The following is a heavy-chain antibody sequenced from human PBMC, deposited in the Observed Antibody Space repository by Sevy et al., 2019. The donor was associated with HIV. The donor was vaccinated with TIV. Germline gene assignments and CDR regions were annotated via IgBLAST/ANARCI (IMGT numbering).Heavy chain of an antibody. D-gene: IGHD6-13*01. CDR2: IYYSGST. CDR1: GGSISSYY. Sequence: SETLSLTCTVSGGSISSYYWSWIRQPPGKGLEWIGYIYYSGSTNYNPSLKSRDTISVDTSKNQFSLKLSSVTAADTAVYYCARRIAAAATHYYYMDVWGKGTTVTVSS. CDR3: ARRIAAAATHYYYMDV. V-gene: IGHV4-59*01. J-gene: IGHJ6*03.